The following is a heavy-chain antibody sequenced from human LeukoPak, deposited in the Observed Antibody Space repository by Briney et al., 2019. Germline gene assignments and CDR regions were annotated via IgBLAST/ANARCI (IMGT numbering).Heavy chain of an antibody. J-gene: IGHJ3*02. Sequence: GESLKISCKGSGYSFTSYWIGWVRQMPGKGLEWMGIIYPGDSDTRYSPSFQGQVTISAGKSISIAYLQWSSLKASDTAMYYCARHLYYDRSGYPGGDAFDIWGQGTMVTVSS. CDR2: IYPGDSDT. CDR3: ARHLYYDRSGYPGGDAFDI. D-gene: IGHD3-22*01. CDR1: GYSFTSYW. V-gene: IGHV5-51*01.